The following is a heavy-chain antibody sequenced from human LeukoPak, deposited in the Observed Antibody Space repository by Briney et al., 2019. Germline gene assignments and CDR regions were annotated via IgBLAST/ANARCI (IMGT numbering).Heavy chain of an antibody. J-gene: IGHJ3*02. Sequence: ASVKVSCKASGYTFTSYDINWVRQATGQGLEWMGWISAYNGNTNCAQKLQGRVTMTTDTSTSTAYMELRSLRSDDTAVYYCARVTDWPSGRAFDIWGQGTMVTVSS. CDR2: ISAYNGNT. CDR3: ARVTDWPSGRAFDI. CDR1: GYTFTSYD. V-gene: IGHV1-18*01. D-gene: IGHD3-9*01.